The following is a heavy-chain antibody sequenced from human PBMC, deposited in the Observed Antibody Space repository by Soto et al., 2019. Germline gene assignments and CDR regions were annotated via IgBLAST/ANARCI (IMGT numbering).Heavy chain of an antibody. V-gene: IGHV1-18*01. CDR1: GYTFTSYG. J-gene: IGHJ4*02. Sequence: ASVKVSCKASGYTFTSYGISWVRQAPGQGLEWMGWISAYNGNTNYAQKLQGRVTMTTDTSTSTAYMELRSLRSDDTAVYYCARAADIYGDYVFDYWGQGTLVTVSS. D-gene: IGHD4-17*01. CDR3: ARAADIYGDYVFDY. CDR2: ISAYNGNT.